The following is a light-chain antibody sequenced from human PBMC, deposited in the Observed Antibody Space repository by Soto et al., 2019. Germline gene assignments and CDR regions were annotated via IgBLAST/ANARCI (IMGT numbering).Light chain of an antibody. J-gene: IGLJ2*01. CDR3: SSYASSNTQV. CDR1: SSDVGGYNY. Sequence: QPVLTQPASVSGSPGQSITVSCIGTSSDVGGYNYVSWYQQHPGKAPKLMIHDVSNRPSGVSNRFSGSKSGNTASLTISGLKAEDEAYYYCSSYASSNTQVFGGGTKLTVL. V-gene: IGLV2-14*01. CDR2: DVS.